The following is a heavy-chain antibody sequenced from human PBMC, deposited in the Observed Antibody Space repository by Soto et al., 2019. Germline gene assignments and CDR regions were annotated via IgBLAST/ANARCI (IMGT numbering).Heavy chain of an antibody. CDR3: AKAAQTMYNWNDLVIWFDP. J-gene: IGHJ5*02. CDR1: GGTFSSYA. CDR2: IIPIFGIA. Sequence: QVQLVQSGAEVKKPGSSVKVSCKESGGTFSSYAIAWVRQAPGQGLEWMGGIIPIFGIANYAQKFQGRVASTADESTNAAYTELRGLRSDDKAMYYSAKAAQTMYNWNDLVIWFDPWGQGTLVTVSS. D-gene: IGHD1-1*01. V-gene: IGHV1-69*01.